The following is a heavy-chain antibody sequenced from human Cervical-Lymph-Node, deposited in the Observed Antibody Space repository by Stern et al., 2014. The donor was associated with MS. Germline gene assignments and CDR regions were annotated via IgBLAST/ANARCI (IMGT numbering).Heavy chain of an antibody. CDR3: AARANYYDSPGDWSDP. D-gene: IGHD3-22*01. CDR1: GFTFTSSA. Sequence: QMQLVQSGPEVKKPGTSVKVSCKASGFTFTSSAVQWVRQARGQRLEWIGWIVVGSGNTNYAQKFQERVTITRDMSTSTAYMELSSLRSEDTAVYYCAARANYYDSPGDWSDPWGQGTLVTVSS. J-gene: IGHJ5*02. V-gene: IGHV1-58*01. CDR2: IVVGSGNT.